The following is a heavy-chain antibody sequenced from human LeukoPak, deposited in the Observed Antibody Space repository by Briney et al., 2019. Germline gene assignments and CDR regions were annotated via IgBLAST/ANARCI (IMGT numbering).Heavy chain of an antibody. CDR1: GFTFSSYW. V-gene: IGHV3-64D*09. J-gene: IGHJ4*02. D-gene: IGHD4-17*01. CDR2: ISSNGGST. Sequence: GGSLRLSCAASGFTFSSYWMHWVRQAPGKGLEYVSAISSNGGSTYYADSVKGRFTISRDNSKNTLYLQMSSLRAEDTAVYYCVKLPDYGETWDYWGQGTLVTVSS. CDR3: VKLPDYGETWDY.